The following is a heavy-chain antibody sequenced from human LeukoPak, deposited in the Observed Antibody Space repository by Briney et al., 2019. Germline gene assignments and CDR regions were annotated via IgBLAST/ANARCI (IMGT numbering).Heavy chain of an antibody. J-gene: IGHJ5*02. CDR2: ISPDGRNT. Sequence: QPGGSLRLSCAASGFTFSSNWMHWVRQVPGEGLVWVSRISPDGRNTDYADSVKGRFTISRDNAKDTLYLQMNSLRVEDTAVYYCVRVTGFQNCGGCGFDPWGQGTLVTVSS. CDR1: GFTFSSNW. CDR3: VRVTGFQNCGGCGFDP. V-gene: IGHV3-74*01. D-gene: IGHD2-21*01.